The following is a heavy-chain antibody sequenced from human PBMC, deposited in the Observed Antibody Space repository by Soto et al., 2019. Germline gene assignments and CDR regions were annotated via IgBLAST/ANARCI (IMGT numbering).Heavy chain of an antibody. Sequence: PSETLSLTCTVSGGSMSSYCWSWIRQPPGKGLEWIGYIYYSGSTNYNPSLKSRVTMSVDTPKNQFSLKLSSVTAADAAVYYCARRGYGPGFPYYYGMDVWGQGTTVTVSS. D-gene: IGHD3-10*01. J-gene: IGHJ6*02. CDR3: ARRGYGPGFPYYYGMDV. CDR2: IYYSGST. CDR1: GGSMSSYC. V-gene: IGHV4-59*01.